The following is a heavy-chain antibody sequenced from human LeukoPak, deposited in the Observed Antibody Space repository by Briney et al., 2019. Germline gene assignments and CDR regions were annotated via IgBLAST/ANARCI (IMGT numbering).Heavy chain of an antibody. D-gene: IGHD5-18*01. J-gene: IGHJ4*02. CDR2: ISSNGGST. V-gene: IGHV3-64D*06. CDR3: VKDMDGEYSYGYYFDY. Sequence: PGGSLRLSCSASGFTFSSYAMHWVRQAPGKGLEYVSAISSNGGSTYYADSVKGRFTISRDNSKNTLYLQMSSLRAEDTAVHYRVKDMDGEYSYGYYFDYWGQGTLVTVSS. CDR1: GFTFSSYA.